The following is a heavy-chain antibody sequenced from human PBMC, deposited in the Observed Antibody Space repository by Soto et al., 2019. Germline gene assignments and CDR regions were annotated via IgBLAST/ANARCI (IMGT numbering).Heavy chain of an antibody. Sequence: SVKVSCKASGGTFSRYSITWVRQAPGHGLEWIGRIIPIFGIASYAQKFQGRVTITADESTSTAYMELSSLRSEDTAVYYCAATTASTTVVTQGDVDYWGQGTLVTVSS. V-gene: IGHV1-69*02. D-gene: IGHD4-17*01. CDR2: IIPIFGIA. CDR3: AATTASTTVVTQGDVDY. CDR1: GGTFSRYS. J-gene: IGHJ4*02.